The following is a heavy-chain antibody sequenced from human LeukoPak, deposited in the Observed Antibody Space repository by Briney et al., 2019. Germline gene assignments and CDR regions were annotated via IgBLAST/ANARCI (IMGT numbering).Heavy chain of an antibody. CDR1: GDTFSSYG. J-gene: IGHJ5*02. Sequence: ASVKVSCKVSGDTFSSYGISWVRQAPGKGLEWMGMISPIFGTVIYAQKFQDRVTVTADESTSTAYMELSSLRSEDTAVYYCARELSGSFDPWGQGTLVTVSS. D-gene: IGHD1-26*01. CDR3: ARELSGSFDP. V-gene: IGHV1-69*13. CDR2: ISPIFGTV.